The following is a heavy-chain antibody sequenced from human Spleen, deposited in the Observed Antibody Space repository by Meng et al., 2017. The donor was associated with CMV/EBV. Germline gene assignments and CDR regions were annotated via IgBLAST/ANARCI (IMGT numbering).Heavy chain of an antibody. Sequence: SLKISCAASGFTFSSYAMHWVRQAPGKGLEWVAVISYDGSNKYYADSVKGRFTISRDNSKNTLYLQMNSLRAEDTAVYYCARCSRGDVLRLFDYWGQGTLVTVSS. J-gene: IGHJ4*02. CDR2: ISYDGSNK. CDR3: ARCSRGDVLRLFDY. D-gene: IGHD3-3*01. CDR1: GFTFSSYA. V-gene: IGHV3-30*04.